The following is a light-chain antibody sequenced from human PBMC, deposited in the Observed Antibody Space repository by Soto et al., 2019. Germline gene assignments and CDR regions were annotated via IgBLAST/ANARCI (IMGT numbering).Light chain of an antibody. CDR3: QQYGSSPRT. J-gene: IGKJ1*01. CDR1: QTVSSSN. V-gene: IGKV3-20*01. CDR2: GAS. Sequence: EIVLTQSPGTLSLSPGERATLSCRASQTVSSSNLAWYQQKPGQAPTVLIYGASSRATGIPDRFSGSGSGTDFTLTIRRLEPEDFAVYYCQQYGSSPRTFGQGTKVEIK.